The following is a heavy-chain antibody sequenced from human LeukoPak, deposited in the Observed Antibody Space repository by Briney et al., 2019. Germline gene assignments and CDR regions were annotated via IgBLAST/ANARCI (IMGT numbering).Heavy chain of an antibody. CDR3: ANGYSEKRYCSSAGCALWS. CDR2: ISGSGYTT. D-gene: IGHD2-2*01. Sequence: GGSLRLSCAASGFTFSSYAMNWVRQAPGKGLEWVSGISGSGYTTYYADSVKGRFTVSRDNSKNTLYLQMNSLRAEDTAVYYCANGYSEKRYCSSAGCALWSWGQGTLVTVSS. J-gene: IGHJ5*02. CDR1: GFTFSSYA. V-gene: IGHV3-23*01.